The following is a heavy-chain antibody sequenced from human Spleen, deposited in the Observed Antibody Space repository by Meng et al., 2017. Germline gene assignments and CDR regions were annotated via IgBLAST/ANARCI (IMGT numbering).Heavy chain of an antibody. Sequence: SVNVSCKASGGTFSSHAISWVRQAPGQGLEWMGWIISIFGTANYAQKFQGRVTITTDESTSTAYMELSSLRSEDTAVYYCARDSSFSSYGSYSELGYYFGMDFWGQGTMVTVSS. V-gene: IGHV1-69*05. D-gene: IGHD4-23*01. CDR3: ARDSSFSSYGSYSELGYYFGMDF. CDR2: IISIFGTA. J-gene: IGHJ6*02. CDR1: GGTFSSHA.